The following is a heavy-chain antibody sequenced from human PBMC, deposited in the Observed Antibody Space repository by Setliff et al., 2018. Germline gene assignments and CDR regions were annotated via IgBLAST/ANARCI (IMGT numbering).Heavy chain of an antibody. V-gene: IGHV4-38-2*01. D-gene: IGHD3-22*01. CDR3: ARQFLGGYSYVNAFNM. CDR2: IYHSGST. J-gene: IGHJ3*02. Sequence: SETLSLTCVVSGYSISSGYYWGWLRQPPGKGLEWLGSIYHSGSTYYNPSLKSRVTMSVDTSKNQFSLKLSSVTAADTAVYYCARQFLGGYSYVNAFNMWGQGTMVTVSS. CDR1: GYSISSGYY.